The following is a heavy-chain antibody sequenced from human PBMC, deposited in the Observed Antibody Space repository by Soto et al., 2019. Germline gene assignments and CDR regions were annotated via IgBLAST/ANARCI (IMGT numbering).Heavy chain of an antibody. J-gene: IGHJ4*02. CDR1: GGSFSGYY. Sequence: SETLSLTCAVYGGSFSGYYWSWIRQPPGKGLEWIGEINHSGSTNYNPSLKSRVTISVDTSKNQFSLKLSSVTAADTAVYYCARGPLTVTTKDYWGQGTLVTVSS. D-gene: IGHD4-17*01. CDR3: ARGPLTVTTKDY. V-gene: IGHV4-34*01. CDR2: INHSGST.